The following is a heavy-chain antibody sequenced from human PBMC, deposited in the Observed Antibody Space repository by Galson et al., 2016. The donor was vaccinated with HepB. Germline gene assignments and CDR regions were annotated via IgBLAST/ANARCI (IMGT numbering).Heavy chain of an antibody. D-gene: IGHD6-19*01. CDR2: KWYDGSNK. CDR1: GFTFSSNG. V-gene: IGHV3-33*01. Sequence: SLRLSCAASGFTFSSNGTHWVRQAPGKGLEWVAVKWYDGSNKYYADSVKGRFTVSRDNSKNKLYLQMNSLRAEDTGVYYCARFSSASEAFDIWGQGTLVTVSS. CDR3: ARFSSASEAFDI. J-gene: IGHJ3*02.